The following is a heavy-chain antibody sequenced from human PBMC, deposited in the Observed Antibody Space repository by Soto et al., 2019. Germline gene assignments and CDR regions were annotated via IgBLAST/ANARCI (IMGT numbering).Heavy chain of an antibody. CDR3: ARGLNHYASGSYPIYYFDY. Sequence: GGSLRLSCAASGFTFSNYWMSWVRQAPGKGLEWVANIKQDGSEKYYVDSVKGPFSISRDTAKNSLYLQMDSVRAEDTAVYYCARGLNHYASGSYPIYYFDYWGQGTLVTVSS. CDR1: GFTFSNYW. CDR2: IKQDGSEK. D-gene: IGHD3-10*01. V-gene: IGHV3-7*03. J-gene: IGHJ4*02.